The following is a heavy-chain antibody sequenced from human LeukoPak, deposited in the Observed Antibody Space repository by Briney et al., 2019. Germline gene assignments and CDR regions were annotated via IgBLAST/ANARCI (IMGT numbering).Heavy chain of an antibody. D-gene: IGHD6-19*01. Sequence: PSETLSLTCTVSGGSISSSTYYWGWIRQSPGKGLEWIGSVHYSGGSYYSPSLKSRVTISLNTSKNQFSLKLSSVTAADTAVYYCARSGGSGWTPGYWGQGTLVTVSS. CDR2: VHYSGGS. CDR1: GGSISSSTYY. CDR3: ARSGGSGWTPGY. J-gene: IGHJ4*02. V-gene: IGHV4-39*07.